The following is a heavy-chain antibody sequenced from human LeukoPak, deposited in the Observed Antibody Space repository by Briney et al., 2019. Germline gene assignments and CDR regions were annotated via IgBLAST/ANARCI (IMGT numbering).Heavy chain of an antibody. CDR2: ISDRDGST. J-gene: IGHJ4*01. CDR3: AKGYRGNYDY. CDR1: GFTFSSYA. V-gene: IGHV3-23*01. Sequence: PGGSLRLSCAASGFTFSSYAMTWVRQAPGKGLEWVSAISDRDGSTYYADSVKGRFTISRDNSKNTLYLQMNSLRAEDTAVYYCAKGYRGNYDYWGHGTLVTVSS. D-gene: IGHD1-26*01.